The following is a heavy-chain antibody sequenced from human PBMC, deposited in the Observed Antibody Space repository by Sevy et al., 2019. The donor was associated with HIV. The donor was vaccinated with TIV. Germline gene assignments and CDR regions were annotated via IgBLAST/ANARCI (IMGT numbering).Heavy chain of an antibody. J-gene: IGHJ4*02. CDR1: GDSFSSYF. D-gene: IGHD7-27*01. CDR2: INTSGST. V-gene: IGHV4-4*07. Sequence: SETLSLTCTVSGDSFSSYFWAWIRQPAGKGLEWIGRINTSGSTNYNPSLKSRVTMSVETSKGKFSLKVTSLTAADTAIYFCASSNWVTATNGFSKSYYFDYWGQGSLVTVSS. CDR3: ASSNWVTATNGFSKSYYFDY.